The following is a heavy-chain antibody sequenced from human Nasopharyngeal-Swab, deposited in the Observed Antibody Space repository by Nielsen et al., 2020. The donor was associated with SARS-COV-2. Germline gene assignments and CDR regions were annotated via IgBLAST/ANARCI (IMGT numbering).Heavy chain of an antibody. D-gene: IGHD2-15*01. CDR2: VRSKANNYAT. CDR3: TRCGGSCYAGRDY. J-gene: IGHJ4*02. CDR1: GFTFSDSA. V-gene: IGHV3-73*01. Sequence: KISCAASGFTFSDSAVHWVRQASGKGLEWVGRVRSKANNYATAYAASVKGRFTISRDDSKNTAYLQMNSLKTEDTAVYYCTRCGGSCYAGRDYWGQGTLVTVSS.